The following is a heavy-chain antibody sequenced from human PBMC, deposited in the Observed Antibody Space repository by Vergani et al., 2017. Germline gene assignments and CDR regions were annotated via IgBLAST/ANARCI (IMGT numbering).Heavy chain of an antibody. V-gene: IGHV3-33*01. CDR3: ARDARPNTICGVVNELDY. D-gene: IGHD3-3*01. CDR2: IWYDGSNK. J-gene: IGHJ4*02. CDR1: GFTFSSYG. Sequence: QVQLVESGGGVVQPGRSLRLSCAASGFTFSSYGMHWVRQAPGKGLEWVAVIWYDGSNKYYADSVKGRFTISRDNSKNTLYLQMNSLRAEDTAVYYCARDARPNTICGVVNELDYWGQGTLVTVSS.